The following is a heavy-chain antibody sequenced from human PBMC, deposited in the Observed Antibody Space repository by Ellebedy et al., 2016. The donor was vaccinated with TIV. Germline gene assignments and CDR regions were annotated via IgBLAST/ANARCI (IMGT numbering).Heavy chain of an antibody. CDR2: ISGSGGST. D-gene: IGHD3-16*01. CDR3: AKADGGFYYYYGMDV. Sequence: GGSLRLSXAASGFTFSSYWMSWVRQAPGKGLEWVSAISGSGGSTYYADSVKGRFTISRDNSKNTLYLQMNSLRAEDTAVYYCAKADGGFYYYYGMDVWGQGTTVTVSS. J-gene: IGHJ6*02. V-gene: IGHV3-23*01. CDR1: GFTFSSYW.